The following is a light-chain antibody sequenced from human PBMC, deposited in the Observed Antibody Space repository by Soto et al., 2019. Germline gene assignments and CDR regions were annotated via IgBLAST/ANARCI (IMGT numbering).Light chain of an antibody. CDR3: QQYGSSLFT. V-gene: IGKV3-20*01. CDR1: QSVSSSY. Sequence: EIVLTQSPGTLSLSPGERATLSCRASQSVSSSYLAWYQQKPGQAPRLLSYGASSRATGIPDRFSGSGSGTDFILTISRLETEDFAVYYCQQYGSSLFTFGPGTKVDSK. J-gene: IGKJ3*01. CDR2: GAS.